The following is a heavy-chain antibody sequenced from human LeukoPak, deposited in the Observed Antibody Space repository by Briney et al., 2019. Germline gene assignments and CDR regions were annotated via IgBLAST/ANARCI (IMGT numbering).Heavy chain of an antibody. Sequence: TSETLSLTCTVSGYSISNGYYWSWIRQPPGKGLEWIGSVYYTGASYYNPSLKSRVTISIDTSKKHFSLKLTSVTAADTAVYYCARGAPPQNWGQGTLVTVSS. CDR3: ARGAPPQN. J-gene: IGHJ4*02. V-gene: IGHV4-38-2*02. CDR1: GYSISNGYY. CDR2: VYYTGAS.